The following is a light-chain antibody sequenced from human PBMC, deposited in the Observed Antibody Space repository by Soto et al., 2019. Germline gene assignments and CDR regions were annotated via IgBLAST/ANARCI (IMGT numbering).Light chain of an antibody. CDR1: QSVSSSY. CDR2: GAS. CDR3: QQYGSSPIT. V-gene: IGKV3-20*01. Sequence: EIVLTQSPGTLSLSPGEVATLSFSASQSVSSSYLAWYQQKPGQAPRLLIYGASSRATGIPDRFSGSGPGTDFTLTISRLEPEDFAVYYCQQYGSSPITFGQGTRLEIK. J-gene: IGKJ5*01.